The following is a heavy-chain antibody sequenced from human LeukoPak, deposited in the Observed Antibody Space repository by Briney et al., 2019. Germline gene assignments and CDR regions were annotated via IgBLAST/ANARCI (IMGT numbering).Heavy chain of an antibody. CDR1: GFTVSSNY. J-gene: IGHJ4*02. V-gene: IGHV3-53*01. Sequence: GGSLRLSCAASGFTVSSNYMSWVRQAPGKGLEWVSVIYSGGSTYYADSVKGRFTISRDNSKNTLYLQMNSLRAEDTAVYYCAKDLVPAARGRGYYFDYWGQGTLVTVSS. CDR3: AKDLVPAARGRGYYFDY. D-gene: IGHD2-2*01. CDR2: IYSGGST.